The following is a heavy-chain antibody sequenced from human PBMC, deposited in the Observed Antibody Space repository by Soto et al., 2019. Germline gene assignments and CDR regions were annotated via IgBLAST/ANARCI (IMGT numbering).Heavy chain of an antibody. CDR1: GFTFTSSA. Sequence: SVKVSCKASGFTFTSSAMQWVRQARGQRLEWIGLIVVGSGNTNYAQKFQERVTITRDMSTSTAYMELSSLRSEDTAVYYCAAASYNWNDPAAYYYYYMDVWGKGTTVTVSS. CDR2: IVVGSGNT. D-gene: IGHD1-20*01. J-gene: IGHJ6*03. CDR3: AAASYNWNDPAAYYYYYMDV. V-gene: IGHV1-58*02.